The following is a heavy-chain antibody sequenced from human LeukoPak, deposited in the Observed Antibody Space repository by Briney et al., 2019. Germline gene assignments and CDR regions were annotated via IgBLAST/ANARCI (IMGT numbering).Heavy chain of an antibody. CDR1: RFTFSSYG. V-gene: IGHV3-30*02. CDR2: IQYDGSNQ. J-gene: IGHJ6*03. CDR3: AKDRCSNGVGCYYYYMDV. D-gene: IGHD2-8*01. Sequence: GGSLRLSCAASRFTFSSYGMHWVRQAPGKGLEWVAYIQYDGSNQQYADSVKGRFSISRDSSKSILYLQMNSLRAEDTAVYHCAKDRCSNGVGCYYYYMDVWGKGTTVTISS.